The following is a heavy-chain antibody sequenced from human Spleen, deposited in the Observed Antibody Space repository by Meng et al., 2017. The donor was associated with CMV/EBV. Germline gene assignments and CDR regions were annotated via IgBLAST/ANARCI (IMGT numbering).Heavy chain of an antibody. CDR1: GGSIRSYY. J-gene: IGHJ4*02. V-gene: IGHV4-59*01. Sequence: QTLSLTXXXSGGSIRSYYWSWIRQSPGKGLEWIGYMDYSGNANYNPSLKSRVTISVDTSKNQFSLKLSAVTAADTAAYYCSSMVGTYYYGSSAPGWDFDYWGQGTLVTVSS. D-gene: IGHD3-22*01. CDR2: MDYSGNA. CDR3: SSMVGTYYYGSSAPGWDFDY.